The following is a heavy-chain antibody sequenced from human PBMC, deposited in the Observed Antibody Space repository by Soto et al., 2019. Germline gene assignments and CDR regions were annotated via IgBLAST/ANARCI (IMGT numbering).Heavy chain of an antibody. CDR1: GGSISSGGYY. CDR2: IYYSGST. CDR3: ARVGCYDGSGYNAFHI. J-gene: IGHJ3*02. Sequence: QVQLQESGPGLVKPSQTLSLTCTVSGGSISSGGYYWSWIRQHPGKGLEWIGYIYYSGSTYYNPSRKSRVTISVDTSKNQFSLKLSSVTAADTAVYYCARVGCYDGSGYNAFHIWGQGTMVTVSS. V-gene: IGHV4-31*03. D-gene: IGHD3-22*01.